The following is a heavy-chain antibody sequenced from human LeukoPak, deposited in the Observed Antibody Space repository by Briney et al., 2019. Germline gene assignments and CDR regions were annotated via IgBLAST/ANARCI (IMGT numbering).Heavy chain of an antibody. CDR1: GGSISSGGYY. CDR2: IYYSGST. J-gene: IGHJ6*02. D-gene: IGHD4-17*01. Sequence: SETLSLTCTVSGGSISSGGYYWSWIRQHPGKGLEWIGYIYYSGSTNYNPSLKSRVTISVDKSKNQFSLKLSSVTAADTAVYYCARDTPSYGDYVIYYYGMDVWGQGTTVTVSS. CDR3: ARDTPSYGDYVIYYYGMDV. V-gene: IGHV4-31*03.